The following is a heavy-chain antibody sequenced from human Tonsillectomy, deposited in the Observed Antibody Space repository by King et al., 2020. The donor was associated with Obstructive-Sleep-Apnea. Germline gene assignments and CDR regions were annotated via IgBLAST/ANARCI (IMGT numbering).Heavy chain of an antibody. Sequence: HVQLVESGGGVVQPGRSLRLSCAASGLTFSRHDMHWVRQAPGKGLEWVALIWSDETNKYYGDSVKGRFTISRDNSKNTLYLQMNSLRVEDTALYFCARDVADGAADYWGRGTLVTVSS. J-gene: IGHJ4*02. CDR2: IWSDETNK. CDR3: ARDVADGAADY. D-gene: IGHD2-21*01. V-gene: IGHV3-33*01. CDR1: GLTFSRHD.